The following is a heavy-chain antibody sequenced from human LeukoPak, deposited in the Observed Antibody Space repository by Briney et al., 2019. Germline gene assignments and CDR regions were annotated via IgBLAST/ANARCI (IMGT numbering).Heavy chain of an antibody. V-gene: IGHV4-34*01. CDR1: GGSFSGYY. CDR2: INHSGST. J-gene: IGHJ4*02. Sequence: NPSETLSLTCAVYGGSFSGYYWSWIRQPPGKGLEWIGEINHSGSTNYNPSLKSRVTISVDTSKNQFSLKLSSVTAADTAVYYCARGTTAIDYWGQGTLVTVSS. CDR3: ARGTTAIDY. D-gene: IGHD4-17*01.